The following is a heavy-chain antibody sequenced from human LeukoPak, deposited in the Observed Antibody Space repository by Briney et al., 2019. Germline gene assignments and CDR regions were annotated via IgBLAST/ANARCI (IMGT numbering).Heavy chain of an antibody. J-gene: IGHJ4*02. CDR3: ARSRGYSYGYFDY. D-gene: IGHD5-18*01. CDR1: GFTFSSYA. CDR2: ISYDGSNK. V-gene: IGHV3-30-3*01. Sequence: GGSLRLSCAASGFTFSSYAMHWVRQAPGKGLEWVAVISYDGSNKYYADSVKGRFTISRDYSKNTLYLQMNSLRAEDTAVYYCARSRGYSYGYFDYWGQGTLVTVSS.